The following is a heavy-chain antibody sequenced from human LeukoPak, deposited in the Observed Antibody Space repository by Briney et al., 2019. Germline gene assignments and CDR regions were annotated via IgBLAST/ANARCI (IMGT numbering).Heavy chain of an antibody. CDR3: ARVVKPRYYDFWSGYFDY. Sequence: SVKVSCKASGGTFSSYAISWVRQAPGQWLEWMGGIIPIFGTANYAQKFQGRVTITTDESTSTAYMELSSLRSEDTAVYYCARVVKPRYYDFWSGYFDYWGQGTLVTVSS. J-gene: IGHJ4*02. V-gene: IGHV1-69*05. CDR1: GGTFSSYA. D-gene: IGHD3-3*01. CDR2: IIPIFGTA.